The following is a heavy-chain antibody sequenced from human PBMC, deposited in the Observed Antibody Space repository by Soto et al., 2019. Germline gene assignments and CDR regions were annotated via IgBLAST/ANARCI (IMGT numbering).Heavy chain of an antibody. V-gene: IGHV3-23*01. CDR3: AKNPGYYYDSTGCHFDY. CDR1: EFTLSNYA. Sequence: GGSLRHSCSGSEFTLSNYAIIWGLQAPGKGLEWVSAISYGGGTTYYADSVKGRFTISRDNSKNTLYLQMNSLRAEDTAVYYCAKNPGYYYDSTGCHFDYWGQGT. J-gene: IGHJ4*02. D-gene: IGHD3-22*01. CDR2: ISYGGGTT.